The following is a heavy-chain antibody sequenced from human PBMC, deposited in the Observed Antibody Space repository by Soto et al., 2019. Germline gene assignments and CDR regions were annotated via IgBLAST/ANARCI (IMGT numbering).Heavy chain of an antibody. V-gene: IGHV3-48*02. CDR2: ISSSSSTI. Sequence: EVQLVESGGGLVQPGGSLRLSCAASGFTFSSYSMNWVRQAPGKGLEWVSYISSSSSTIYYADSVKGRVTISRDNAKNSRYRQMNSLREEDTAVYYCARGAGGSSWYGGVDYWGQGTLVTVSS. J-gene: IGHJ4*02. CDR1: GFTFSSYS. CDR3: ARGAGGSSWYGGVDY. D-gene: IGHD6-13*01.